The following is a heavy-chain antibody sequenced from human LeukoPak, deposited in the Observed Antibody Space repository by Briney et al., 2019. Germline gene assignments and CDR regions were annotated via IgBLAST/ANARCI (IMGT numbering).Heavy chain of an antibody. CDR3: ARDDYGDSAFDY. J-gene: IGHJ4*02. D-gene: IGHD4-17*01. Sequence: GRSLRLSCVTSGFTFSNYAMHWVRQAPGKGLEWVAIIPYDGGNKYYADSVKGRFTISRDNSKNTLYLQMNSLRAEDTAVYYCARDDYGDSAFDYWGQGTLVTVSS. CDR2: IPYDGGNK. V-gene: IGHV3-30-3*01. CDR1: GFTFSNYA.